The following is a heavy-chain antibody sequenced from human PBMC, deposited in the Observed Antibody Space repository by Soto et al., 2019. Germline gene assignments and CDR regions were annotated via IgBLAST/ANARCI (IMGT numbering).Heavy chain of an antibody. J-gene: IGHJ5*02. CDR3: ARDRDVVDITIPGGVNWFDP. CDR2: IYYIGNT. CDR1: GGSFSSTNW. V-gene: IGHV4-4*02. D-gene: IGHD5-12*01. Sequence: QVQLQESGPGLVKPSETLSLTCTVSGGSFSSTNWWSWVRQPPGKGLEWIGEIYYIGNTNYNPSLKSRVTISLDKSKNQFSLKLSSVTAADTAVYYCARDRDVVDITIPGGVNWFDPWGQGTLVSVSS.